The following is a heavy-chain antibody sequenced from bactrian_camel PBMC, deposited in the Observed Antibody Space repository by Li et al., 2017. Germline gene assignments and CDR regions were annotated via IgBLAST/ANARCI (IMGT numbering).Heavy chain of an antibody. D-gene: IGHD2*01. CDR2: IDSDGTT. V-gene: IGHV3S53*01. Sequence: HVQLVESGGGSVQSGGSLRLSCAASGRSDSSHCMGWFRQAPGKEREEVATIDSDGTTSYTDSVKGRFTISQDEAKKTLYLQMESLKFEDTAIYYCTTDIFYSHGNFCAYDSWGQGTQVTVS. CDR3: TTDIFYSHGNFCAYDS. J-gene: IGHJ4*01. CDR1: GRSDSSHC.